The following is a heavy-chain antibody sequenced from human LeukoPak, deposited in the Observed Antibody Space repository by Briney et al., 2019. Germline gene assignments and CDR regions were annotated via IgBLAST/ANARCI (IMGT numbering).Heavy chain of an antibody. CDR3: ARDLDYYGSGSYSLDY. D-gene: IGHD3-10*01. V-gene: IGHV3-30*02. J-gene: IGHJ4*02. Sequence: PGGSLRLSCAASGFTFSSYGMYWVRQAPGKGLEWVAFTRYDGSNKYYADSVKGRFTISRDNSKNTLYLKMNSLRAEDTAVYYCARDLDYYGSGSYSLDYWGQGTLVTVSS. CDR2: TRYDGSNK. CDR1: GFTFSSYG.